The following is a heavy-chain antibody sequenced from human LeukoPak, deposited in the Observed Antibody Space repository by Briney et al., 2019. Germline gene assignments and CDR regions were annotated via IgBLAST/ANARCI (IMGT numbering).Heavy chain of an antibody. CDR1: GFTFSSYG. V-gene: IGHV3-30*03. J-gene: IGHJ4*02. Sequence: GGSPRLSCAASGFTFSSYGMHWVRQAPGKGLEWVAVISYDGSNKYYADSVKGRFTISRDNSKNTLYLQMNSLRAEDTAVYYCGSLGYWGQGTLVTVSS. D-gene: IGHD2-15*01. CDR3: GSLGY. CDR2: ISYDGSNK.